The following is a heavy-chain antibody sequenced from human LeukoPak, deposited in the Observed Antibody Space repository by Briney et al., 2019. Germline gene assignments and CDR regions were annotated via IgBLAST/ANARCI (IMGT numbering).Heavy chain of an antibody. J-gene: IGHJ4*02. Sequence: GGSLRPSCAASGFTFSNAWMSWVRQAPGKGLEWVGRIKSKTDGGTTDYAAPVKGRFTISRDDSKNTLYLQMNSLKTEDTAVYYCTLDSSGYSSSYWGQGTLVTVSS. CDR1: GFTFSNAW. V-gene: IGHV3-15*01. D-gene: IGHD3-22*01. CDR2: IKSKTDGGTT. CDR3: TLDSSGYSSSY.